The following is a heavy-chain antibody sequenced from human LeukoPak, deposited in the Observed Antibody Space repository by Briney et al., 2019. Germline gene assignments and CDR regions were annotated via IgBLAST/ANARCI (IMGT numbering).Heavy chain of an antibody. D-gene: IGHD5-12*01. CDR1: GNSFTSYW. V-gene: IGHV5-51*01. Sequence: GESLKISCKGSGNSFTSYWIGWVRQMSGKGLEWMGIIDPGDSDTRYSPSLQGQVTISADKSISTAYLQWSSLKASDTGIYYCARVRYSGYDQADYWGQGTLVTVSS. CDR3: ARVRYSGYDQADY. CDR2: IDPGDSDT. J-gene: IGHJ4*02.